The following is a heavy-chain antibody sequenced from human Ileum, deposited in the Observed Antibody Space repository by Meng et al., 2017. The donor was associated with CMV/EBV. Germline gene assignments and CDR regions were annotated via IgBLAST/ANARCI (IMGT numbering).Heavy chain of an antibody. Sequence: GESLKISCAASGFIFSNYALSWVRQAPGKGLVWISRINSDGSSTNYAGSVKGRFTISRDNAKNTLYLQMNSLRAEDTAVYYCARPIAAAGTQNLIDYWGQGTLVTVSS. CDR3: ARPIAAAGTQNLIDY. D-gene: IGHD6-13*01. CDR2: INSDGSST. V-gene: IGHV3-74*01. CDR1: GFIFSNYA. J-gene: IGHJ4*02.